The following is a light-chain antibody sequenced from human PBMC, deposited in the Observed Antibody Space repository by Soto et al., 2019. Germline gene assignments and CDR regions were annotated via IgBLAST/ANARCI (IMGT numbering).Light chain of an antibody. CDR1: SGDVGGYNF. V-gene: IGLV2-11*01. CDR3: CSYGGSYTWV. J-gene: IGLJ2*01. Sequence: QSALTQPRSVSGSPGQSVTISCTGTSGDVGGYNFVSWYQQHPGKVPTLVVFDVNHRPSGVPDRFSGSKSGNTASLTISGLQAEDEADYYCCSYGGSYTWVFGGGTKVTVL. CDR2: DVN.